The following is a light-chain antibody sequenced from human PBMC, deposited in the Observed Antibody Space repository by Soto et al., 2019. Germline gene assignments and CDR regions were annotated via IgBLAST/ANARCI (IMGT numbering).Light chain of an antibody. V-gene: IGKV3-15*01. CDR1: QSMSRD. Sequence: EIVLTQCPATLSVSQGASATRSFXXSQSMSRDLAWYQQKPGQAPRLIMCRTSSRATGFPARFSGSGSGTELNLTISSLQSEVFGVYYCQLYNSWPSATFGGGTKVEIK. CDR2: RTS. CDR3: QLYNSWPSAT. J-gene: IGKJ4*01.